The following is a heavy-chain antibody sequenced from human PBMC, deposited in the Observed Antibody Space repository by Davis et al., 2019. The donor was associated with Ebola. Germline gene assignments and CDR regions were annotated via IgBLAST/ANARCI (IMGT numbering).Heavy chain of an antibody. CDR3: AREEYYYDSSGYHRGAFDS. J-gene: IGHJ3*02. CDR1: GGSISSSY. CDR2: IYYSGST. D-gene: IGHD3-22*01. Sequence: SETLSLTCTVSGGSISSSYWSWIRQPPGKGLEWVGYIYYSGSTNYNPSLKRRVTISVDTSKNQFSLKLSSVTAADTAVYYCAREEYYYDSSGYHRGAFDSWGQGTMVTVSS. V-gene: IGHV4-59*01.